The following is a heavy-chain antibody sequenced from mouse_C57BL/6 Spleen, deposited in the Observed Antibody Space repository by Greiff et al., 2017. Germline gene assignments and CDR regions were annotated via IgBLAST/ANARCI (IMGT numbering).Heavy chain of an antibody. V-gene: IGHV5-4*03. J-gene: IGHJ4*01. CDR3: ARGSPLRYAMDY. Sequence: EVKLEESGGGLVKPGGSLKLSCAASGFTFSSYAMSWVRQTPEKRLEWVATISDGGSYTYYPDNVKGRFTISRDNAKNNLYLQMSHLKSEDTAMYYCARGSPLRYAMDYWGQGTSVTVSS. CDR1: GFTFSSYA. D-gene: IGHD1-1*01. CDR2: ISDGGSYT.